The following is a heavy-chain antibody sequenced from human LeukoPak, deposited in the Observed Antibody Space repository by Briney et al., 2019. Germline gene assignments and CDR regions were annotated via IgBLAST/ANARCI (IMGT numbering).Heavy chain of an antibody. D-gene: IGHD6-19*01. CDR2: IYPNRGGT. J-gene: IGHJ4*02. V-gene: IGHV1-2*02. CDR3: ERGESSGWYDY. CDR1: VYTFTVYY. Sequence: ASVRVSCEASVYTFTVYYIHWVRHAPGQGLEGMGWIYPNRGGTNYAQNVQAMHTRTRETSISTVYMEVRRLSCGDTAMYYCERGESSGWYDYWGQGTLVTVSS.